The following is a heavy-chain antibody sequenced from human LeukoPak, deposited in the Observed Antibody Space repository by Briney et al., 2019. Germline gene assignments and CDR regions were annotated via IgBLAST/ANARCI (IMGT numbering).Heavy chain of an antibody. J-gene: IGHJ3*02. CDR2: LYNTETT. CDR3: ARRTYYYDSSGYYDAFDI. Sequence: SETLSLTCSVSGGSISRSSYYWGWIRQPPGKGLEWIGSLYNTETTHYNPSLQSRVTISVDTSKNQLSLKLSSVTAADTAVYYCARRTYYYDSSGYYDAFDIWGQGTMVTVSS. CDR1: GGSISRSSYY. V-gene: IGHV4-39*01. D-gene: IGHD3-22*01.